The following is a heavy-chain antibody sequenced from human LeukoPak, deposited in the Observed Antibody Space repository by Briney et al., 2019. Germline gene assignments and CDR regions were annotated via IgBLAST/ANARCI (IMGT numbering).Heavy chain of an antibody. J-gene: IGHJ5*02. CDR3: ARVDSSSWSLGFDP. CDR2: TYYRSKWYN. D-gene: IGHD6-13*01. Sequence: SQSLSLTCAISGDSVSSNSAAWNWIRQSPSRGLEWLGRTYYRSKWYNDYAVSVKSRITITPDTSKNQFSLQRNSVTPEDTAVYYCARVDSSSWSLGFDPWGQGTLVTVSS. CDR1: GDSVSSNSAA. V-gene: IGHV6-1*01.